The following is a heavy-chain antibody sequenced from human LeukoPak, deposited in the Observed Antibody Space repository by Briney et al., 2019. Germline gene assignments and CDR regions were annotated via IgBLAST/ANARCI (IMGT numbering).Heavy chain of an antibody. J-gene: IGHJ4*02. Sequence: SETLSLTCTVSGGSISSSSYYWGWIRQPPGKGLEWIGSIYYSGSTYYNPSLKSRVTISVDTSKNQFSLKLSSVTAADTAVYYCASSWNELFDYWGQGTLVTVSS. D-gene: IGHD1-1*01. CDR3: ASSWNELFDY. CDR2: IYYSGST. V-gene: IGHV4-39*07. CDR1: GGSISSSSYY.